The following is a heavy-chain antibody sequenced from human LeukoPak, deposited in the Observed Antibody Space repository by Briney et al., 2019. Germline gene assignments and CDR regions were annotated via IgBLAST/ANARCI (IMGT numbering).Heavy chain of an antibody. CDR2: IYYSGST. V-gene: IGHV4-39*02. Sequence: SETLSLTCTVSGGSISSSSYYWGWIRQPPRKGLEWLGSIYYSGSTYYNPSLTSRVTISVDTSRNQFSLKLSSVTAADTALYYCARDFVVPAAITYNWFDPWGQGTLVTVSS. D-gene: IGHD2-2*01. CDR1: GGSISSSSYY. CDR3: ARDFVVPAAITYNWFDP. J-gene: IGHJ5*02.